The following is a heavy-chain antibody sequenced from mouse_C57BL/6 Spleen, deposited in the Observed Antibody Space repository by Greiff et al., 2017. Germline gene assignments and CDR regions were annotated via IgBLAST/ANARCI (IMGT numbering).Heavy chain of an antibody. J-gene: IGHJ2*01. CDR2: IYPGDGDT. CDR1: GYAFSSYW. CDR3: ARTYYDYDKYYFDY. V-gene: IGHV1-80*01. Sequence: SGAELVKPGASVKISCKASGYAFSSYWMNWVKQRPGKGLEWIGQIYPGDGDTNYNGKFKGKATLTADKSSSTAYMQLSSLTSEDSAVYFCARTYYDYDKYYFDYWGQGTTLTVSS. D-gene: IGHD2-4*01.